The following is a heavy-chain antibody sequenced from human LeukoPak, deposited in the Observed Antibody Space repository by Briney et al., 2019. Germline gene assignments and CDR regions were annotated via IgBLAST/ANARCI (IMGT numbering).Heavy chain of an antibody. V-gene: IGHV4-39*07. CDR1: GGSISSSSYY. Sequence: SETLSLTCTVSGGSISSSSYYWGWIRQPPGKGLERIGSIYYSGSTYYNPSLKSRVTISVDTSKNQFSLKLSSVTAADTAVYYCARVGNPSNYYYYYMDVWGKGTTVTVSS. CDR3: ARVGNPSNYYYYYMDV. J-gene: IGHJ6*03. D-gene: IGHD1-14*01. CDR2: IYYSGST.